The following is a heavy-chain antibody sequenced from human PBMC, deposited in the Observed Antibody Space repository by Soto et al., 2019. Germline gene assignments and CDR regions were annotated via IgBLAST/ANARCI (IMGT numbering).Heavy chain of an antibody. V-gene: IGHV3-7*01. CDR3: AREYDIAAAATKT. CDR1: GFTFSSYW. J-gene: IGHJ5*02. CDR2: IKQDGSEK. D-gene: IGHD6-13*01. Sequence: GGSLRLSCAASGFTFSSYWMSWVRQAPGKGLEWVANIKQDGSEKYYVDSVKGRFTISRDNAKNSLYLQMNSLRAEDTAVYYCAREYDIAAAATKTWGQGTLVTVSS.